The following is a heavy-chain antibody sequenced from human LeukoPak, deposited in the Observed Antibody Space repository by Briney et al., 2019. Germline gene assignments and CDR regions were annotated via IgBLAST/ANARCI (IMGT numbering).Heavy chain of an antibody. CDR2: FDPEDGET. D-gene: IGHD5-18*01. J-gene: IGHJ4*02. V-gene: IGHV1-24*01. CDR1: GYTLTELS. CDR3: ATAAILYSYVAH. Sequence: ASVTVSCKVSGYTLTELSMHWVRQAPGKGLEWTGGFDPEDGETIYAQKFQGRVTMTEDTSTDTAYMELSSLRSEDTAVYYCATAAILYSYVAHWGQGTLVTVSS.